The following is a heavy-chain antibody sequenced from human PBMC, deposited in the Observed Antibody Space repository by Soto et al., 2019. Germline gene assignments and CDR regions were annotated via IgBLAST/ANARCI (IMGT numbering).Heavy chain of an antibody. CDR2: ISGSGGST. CDR3: AKDRRRYYDSSGNDY. V-gene: IGHV3-23*01. J-gene: IGHJ4*02. Sequence: HPGGSLRLSCAASGFTFSSYAMSWVRQAPGKGLEWVSAISGSGGSTYYADSVKGRFTISRDNSKNTLYLQMNSLRAEDTAVYYCAKDRRRYYDSSGNDYWGQGTLVTVSS. CDR1: GFTFSSYA. D-gene: IGHD3-22*01.